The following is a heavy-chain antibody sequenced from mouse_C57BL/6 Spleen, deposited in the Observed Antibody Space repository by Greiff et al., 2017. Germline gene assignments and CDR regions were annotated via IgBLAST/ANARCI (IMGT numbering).Heavy chain of an antibody. CDR2: INPNNGGT. V-gene: IGHV1-26*01. CDR3: ARSLAYFDY. Sequence: VQLQQSGPELVKPGASVKISCKASGYTFTDYYMNWVKQSHGKSLEWIGDINPNNGGTSYNQKFKGKATLTVDKSSSTAYMELRSLTSEDSAVYYWARSLAYFDYWGQGTTLTVSS. CDR1: GYTFTDYY. J-gene: IGHJ2*01.